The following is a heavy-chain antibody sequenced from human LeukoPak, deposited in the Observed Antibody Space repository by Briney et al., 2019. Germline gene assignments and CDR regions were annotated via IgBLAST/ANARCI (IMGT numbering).Heavy chain of an antibody. V-gene: IGHV3-23*01. CDR2: ISGSGGST. Sequence: PGGSLRLSCAASGFTFSSYAMSWVRQAPGKGLEWVSAISGSGGSTYYADSVKGRFTISRDNSKNTLYLQMNSLRAEDTAVYYCARAPSNLAVPPNAGYWAKGTLVPVSS. CDR3: ARAPSNLAVPPNAGY. D-gene: IGHD4-17*01. CDR1: GFTFSSYA. J-gene: IGHJ4*02.